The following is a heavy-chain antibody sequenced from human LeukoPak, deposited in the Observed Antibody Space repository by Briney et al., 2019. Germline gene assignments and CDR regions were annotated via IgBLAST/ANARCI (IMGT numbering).Heavy chain of an antibody. CDR3: ARGQDYYYDSSGYRLFFDY. V-gene: IGHV4-4*02. D-gene: IGHD3-22*01. CDR1: GGSISSSHW. J-gene: IGHJ4*02. Sequence: PSETLSLTCAVSGGSISSSHWWSWVRQPPGKGLEWIGEIYHSGSTNYNPSLKSRVTISVDKSKNQFSLKLSSVAAADTAVYYCARGQDYYYDSSGYRLFFDYWGQGTLVTVSS. CDR2: IYHSGST.